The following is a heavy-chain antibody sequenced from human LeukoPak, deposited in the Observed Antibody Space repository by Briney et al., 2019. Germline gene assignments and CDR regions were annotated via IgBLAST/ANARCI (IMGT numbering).Heavy chain of an antibody. CDR3: AGGRLGYDYVWGSYRDLAVDY. D-gene: IGHD3-16*02. CDR2: IYYSGST. Sequence: KPSETLSLTCTVSGGSISSSSYYWGWIRQPPGQGLEWIGSIYYSGSTYYNPSLKSRVTISVHTTKNQFSLKLSSVTAADTAVYYCAGGRLGYDYVWGSYRDLAVDYSGQGT. J-gene: IGHJ4*02. V-gene: IGHV4-39*01. CDR1: GGSISSSSYY.